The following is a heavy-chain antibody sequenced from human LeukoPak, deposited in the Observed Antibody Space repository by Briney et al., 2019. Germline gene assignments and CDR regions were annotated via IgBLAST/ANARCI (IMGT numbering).Heavy chain of an antibody. Sequence: PGGSLRLSCAASGFTVSSNYMSWVRQAPGKGLEWVSVIYSGGSTYYADSVKGRFTISRDNSKNTLYLQMNSLRAEDTAVYYCARGPNLRYFDWSWFDYWGQGTLVTVSS. CDR1: GFTVSSNY. CDR2: IYSGGST. CDR3: ARGPNLRYFDWSWFDY. D-gene: IGHD3-9*01. J-gene: IGHJ4*02. V-gene: IGHV3-53*01.